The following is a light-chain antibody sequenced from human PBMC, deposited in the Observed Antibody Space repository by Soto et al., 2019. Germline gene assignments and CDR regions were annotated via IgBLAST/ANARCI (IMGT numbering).Light chain of an antibody. Sequence: ESVLMQSPGTLSLSPGERSTLSCMADQKISSSYLAWYQQKPDQAPRFLIYGASSRASGIPDRFSGSGSGTDFTLTISRLEPEDFAVYYCQQYGGTPPITFGQGTRLEIK. CDR2: GAS. CDR1: QKISSSY. CDR3: QQYGGTPPIT. V-gene: IGKV3-20*01. J-gene: IGKJ5*01.